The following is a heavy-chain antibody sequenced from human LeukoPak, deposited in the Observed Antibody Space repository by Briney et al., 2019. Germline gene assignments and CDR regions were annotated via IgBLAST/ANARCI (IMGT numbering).Heavy chain of an antibody. Sequence: SETLSPTCTVSGGSISSYYWSWIRQPPGKGLEWIGYIYYSGSTNYNPSLKSRVTISVDTSKNQFSLKLSSVTAADTAVYYCARGTYGSGSYYSSYWGQGTLVTVSS. J-gene: IGHJ4*02. CDR1: GGSISSYY. CDR2: IYYSGST. D-gene: IGHD3-10*01. CDR3: ARGTYGSGSYYSSY. V-gene: IGHV4-59*01.